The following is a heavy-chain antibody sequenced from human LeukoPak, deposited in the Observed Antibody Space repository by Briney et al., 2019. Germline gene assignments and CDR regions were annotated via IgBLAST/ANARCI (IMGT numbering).Heavy chain of an antibody. Sequence: PGGSLRLSCAASGFTFSSYGMHWVRQAPGKGLEWVAVISYDGSSKYYADSVKGRFTISRDNSKNTLYLQMNSLRAEDTAVYYCAKIVSHYYDSSGFPGAFDIWGQGTMVTVSS. CDR1: GFTFSSYG. J-gene: IGHJ3*02. D-gene: IGHD3-22*01. CDR2: ISYDGSSK. CDR3: AKIVSHYYDSSGFPGAFDI. V-gene: IGHV3-30*18.